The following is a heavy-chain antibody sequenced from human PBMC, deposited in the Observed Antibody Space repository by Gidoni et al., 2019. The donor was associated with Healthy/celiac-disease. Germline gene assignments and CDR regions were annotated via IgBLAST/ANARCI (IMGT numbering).Heavy chain of an antibody. V-gene: IGHV3-21*01. CDR2: ISSSSSYI. CDR1: GFTFSSYS. CDR3: ASARGNDPQGPIDY. J-gene: IGHJ4*02. Sequence: RLSCAASGFTFSSYSMNWVRQAPGKGLEWVSSISSSSSYIYYADSVKGRFTISRDNAKNSLYLQMNSLRAEDTAVYYCASARGNDPQGPIDYWGQGTLVTVSS. D-gene: IGHD1-1*01.